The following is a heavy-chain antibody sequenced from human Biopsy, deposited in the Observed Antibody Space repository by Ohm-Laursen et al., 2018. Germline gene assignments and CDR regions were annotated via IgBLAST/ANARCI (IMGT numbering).Heavy chain of an antibody. Sequence: SLRLSCAASGFSFKSYGMHWVRQAPGKGLEWVAIIWYDGSSEYYADSVKGRFTISRDNSKNTVYLEMNSLRAEDTAVYFCARDPIVGSKADGMDVWGQGTRVTVSS. CDR3: ARDPIVGSKADGMDV. V-gene: IGHV3-33*08. CDR1: GFSFKSYG. J-gene: IGHJ6*02. D-gene: IGHD1-26*01. CDR2: IWYDGSSE.